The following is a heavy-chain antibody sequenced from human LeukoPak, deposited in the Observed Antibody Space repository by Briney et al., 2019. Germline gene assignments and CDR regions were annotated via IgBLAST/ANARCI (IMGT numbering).Heavy chain of an antibody. J-gene: IGHJ4*02. V-gene: IGHV3-15*01. CDR2: IKSKPVGGTT. CDR1: VFTFMSFV. D-gene: IGHD3-10*01. CDR3: TTDLPSRGAGEFDY. Sequence: GGSLRLSCAASVFTFMSFVMNSVRHAPGKGLEWVALIKSKPVGGTTNYAAPVKGRFTIARDDSRNTLYLQMNSLKTEDTAVYYCTTDLPSRGAGEFDYWGQGTLVTVSS.